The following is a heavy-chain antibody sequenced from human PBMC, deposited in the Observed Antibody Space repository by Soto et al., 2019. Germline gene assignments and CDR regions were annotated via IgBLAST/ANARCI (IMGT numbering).Heavy chain of an antibody. CDR2: IHPGDSET. Sequence: PGESLKISCKGSGYRFSTYWIGWVRQMPGKGLEWMGIIHPGDSETTYNPSFQGQVTFSADKSTNTAYLQWSSLKASDTAMYYCARIDTGGYSYYYYGMDAWGQGTTVTVSS. V-gene: IGHV5-51*01. J-gene: IGHJ6*02. CDR1: GYRFSTYW. CDR3: ARIDTGGYSYYYYGMDA. D-gene: IGHD2-8*02.